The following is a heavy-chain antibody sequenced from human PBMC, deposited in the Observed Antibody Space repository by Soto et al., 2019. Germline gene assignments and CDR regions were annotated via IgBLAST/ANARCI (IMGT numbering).Heavy chain of an antibody. Sequence: GGSLRLSCAASGLTFSSYGMHWVRQAPGKGLEWVAVISYDGSNKYYADSVKGRFTISRDNSKNTLYLQMNSLRAEDTAVYYCAKDSPSSGSYAYWGQGTLVTVSS. CDR3: AKDSPSSGSYAY. CDR2: ISYDGSNK. J-gene: IGHJ4*02. V-gene: IGHV3-30*18. D-gene: IGHD1-26*01. CDR1: GLTFSSYG.